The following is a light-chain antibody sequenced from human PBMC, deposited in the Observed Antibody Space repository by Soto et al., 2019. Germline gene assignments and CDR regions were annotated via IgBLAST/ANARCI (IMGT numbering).Light chain of an antibody. J-gene: IGLJ1*01. CDR1: SRDVGGYNY. CDR3: SSYTSSSTRLYV. V-gene: IGLV2-14*03. CDR2: DVS. Sequence: QSAQTQAASVSGSPGQSITISCTGTSRDVGGYNYVSWYQQHPGKAPKLMIYDVSNRPSGVSNRFSGSKSGNTASLTISGLQTEDEADYYCSSYTSSSTRLYVFGTGTKLTVL.